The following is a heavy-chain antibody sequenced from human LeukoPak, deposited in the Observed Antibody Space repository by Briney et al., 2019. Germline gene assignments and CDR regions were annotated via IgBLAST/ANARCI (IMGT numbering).Heavy chain of an antibody. Sequence: ASVKVSCKASGYTFTSYAMHWVRQAPGQRLEWMGWINAGNGNTKYSQKFQGRVTITRDTSASTAYMELSSLRSEDTAVYYCARDLGEGLPIKYYFDYWGQGTLVTVSS. V-gene: IGHV1-3*01. D-gene: IGHD3-16*01. J-gene: IGHJ4*02. CDR3: ARDLGEGLPIKYYFDY. CDR1: GYTFTSYA. CDR2: INAGNGNT.